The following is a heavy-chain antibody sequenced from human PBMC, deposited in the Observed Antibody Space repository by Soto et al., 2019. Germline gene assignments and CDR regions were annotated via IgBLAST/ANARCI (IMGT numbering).Heavy chain of an antibody. D-gene: IGHD3-22*01. CDR1: GFTFSSYA. Sequence: HPGGSLRLSCAASGFTFSSYAMSWVRQAPGKGLEWVSVISGSGGSTHYADSVKGRSTISRDNSKNTLYLQVNSLRAEDTAVYYCAKEADISGYHPDYWGQGTQVTVS. CDR3: AKEADISGYHPDY. J-gene: IGHJ4*02. CDR2: ISGSGGST. V-gene: IGHV3-23*01.